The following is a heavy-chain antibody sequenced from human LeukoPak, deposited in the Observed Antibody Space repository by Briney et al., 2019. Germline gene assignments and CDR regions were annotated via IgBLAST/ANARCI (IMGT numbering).Heavy chain of an antibody. CDR2: ISCKGGST. D-gene: IGHD4/OR15-4a*01. V-gene: IGHV3-64D*06. CDR3: VKESGFMVAPNSAFDI. J-gene: IGHJ3*02. Sequence: GGSLRLSCSASGFTFNSYPVHWVRQAPGKGLEYVSGISCKGGSTYYADSVKGRFTLSRDNSKNTLYLQMSSLRAEDTAVYYCVKESGFMVAPNSAFDIWGQGTMVTVSS. CDR1: GFTFNSYP.